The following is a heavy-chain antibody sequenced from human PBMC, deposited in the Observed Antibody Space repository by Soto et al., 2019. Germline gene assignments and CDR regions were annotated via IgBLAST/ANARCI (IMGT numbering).Heavy chain of an antibody. J-gene: IGHJ4*02. D-gene: IGHD2-15*01. CDR3: TRFSPDCSRGSCYPLN. CDR1: WYTFFDFS. V-gene: IGHV3-49*03. Sequence: GGALRLSCFGFWYTFFDFSFRWFRPAPGEGGECVCFIRSNMWDGTTEYAASVKGRFIISRDDSKRIAYLEMNSLRTEDTGVYYCTRFSPDCSRGSCYPLNWGQGTLVTVSS. CDR2: IRSNMWDGTT.